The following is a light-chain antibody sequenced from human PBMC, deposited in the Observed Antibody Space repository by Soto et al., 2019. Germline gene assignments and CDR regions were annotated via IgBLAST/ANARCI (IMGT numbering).Light chain of an antibody. V-gene: IGKV3-15*01. Sequence: EIVMTQSPATLSVSPGERDTLSCRASQSVSSNLAWYQQKPGQAPRLLIYGASTRATGIAARFSGSGSGTEFTLTISSLQSEDFAVYYCQQYNNWPRTFGQGTKV. CDR3: QQYNNWPRT. J-gene: IGKJ1*01. CDR2: GAS. CDR1: QSVSSN.